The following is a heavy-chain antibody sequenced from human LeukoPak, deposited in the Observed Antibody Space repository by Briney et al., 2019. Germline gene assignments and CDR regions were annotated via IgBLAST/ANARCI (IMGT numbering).Heavy chain of an antibody. CDR2: INPNSGGT. CDR1: GYTFTSYD. CDR3: AREAAMVIFWQNEIKNNWFDP. V-gene: IGHV1-2*02. J-gene: IGHJ5*02. D-gene: IGHD5-18*01. Sequence: GASVKVSCKASGYTFTSYDINWVRQAPGQGLEWMGWINPNSGGTNYAQKFQGRVTMTRDTSISTAYMELSRLRSDDTAVYYCAREAAMVIFWQNEIKNNWFDPWGQGTLVTVSS.